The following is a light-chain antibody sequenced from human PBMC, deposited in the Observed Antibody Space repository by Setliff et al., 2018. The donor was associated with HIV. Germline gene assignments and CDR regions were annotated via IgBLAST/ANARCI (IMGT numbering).Light chain of an antibody. V-gene: IGLV2-14*01. J-gene: IGLJ1*01. CDR1: SNDVGAYNT. Sequence: PASVSGSPGQSITISCTGTSNDVGAYNTVYWYQQHPGEAPKLMIYDVSTRPSGVSNRFSGSKSGNTASLTISGLQTEDEADYYCSSYTSSSTDVFGTGTKVTVL. CDR3: SSYTSSSTDV. CDR2: DVS.